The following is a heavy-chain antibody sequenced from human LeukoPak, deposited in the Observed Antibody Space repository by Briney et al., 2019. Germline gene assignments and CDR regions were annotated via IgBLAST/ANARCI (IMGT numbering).Heavy chain of an antibody. CDR2: MNPNSGNT. Sequence: GASVKVSCKASGYTFTSYDINWVRQATGQGLEWMGWMNPNSGNTGYAQKFQGTVTMTRNTSISTAYMELSSLRSEDTAVYYCARVPTKIVVVPAAIFTAFDIWGQGTMVTVSS. J-gene: IGHJ3*02. CDR3: ARVPTKIVVVPAAIFTAFDI. V-gene: IGHV1-8*01. D-gene: IGHD2-2*01. CDR1: GYTFTSYD.